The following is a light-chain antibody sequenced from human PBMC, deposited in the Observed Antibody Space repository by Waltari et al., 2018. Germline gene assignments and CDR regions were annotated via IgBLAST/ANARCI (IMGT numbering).Light chain of an antibody. CDR3: QQYYSSPWT. CDR1: KNVLYSSNNRNY. Sequence: DIVMTQSPDSLSVSLGERATINCKSSKNVLYSSNNRNYLAWYQVKPGQPPKVLIYWASMRENGVPDRFSGSGSGTDFTLTINSLQAEDMAVYYCQQYYSSPWTFGQGTKVEIK. V-gene: IGKV4-1*01. J-gene: IGKJ1*01. CDR2: WAS.